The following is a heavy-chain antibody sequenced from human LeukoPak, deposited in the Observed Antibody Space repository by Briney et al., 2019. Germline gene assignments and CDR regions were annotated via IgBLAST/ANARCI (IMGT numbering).Heavy chain of an antibody. CDR2: ISGSGGST. D-gene: IGHD3-22*01. CDR1: GFTFSSYA. V-gene: IGHV3-23*01. CDR3: AKDPWYYYDSSANFDY. Sequence: WGSLRLSCAASGFTFSSYAMSWVRQAPGKGLEWVSAISGSGGSTYYADSVKGRFTISRDNSKNTLYLQMNSLRAEDTAVYYCAKDPWYYYDSSANFDYWGQGTLVTVSS. J-gene: IGHJ4*02.